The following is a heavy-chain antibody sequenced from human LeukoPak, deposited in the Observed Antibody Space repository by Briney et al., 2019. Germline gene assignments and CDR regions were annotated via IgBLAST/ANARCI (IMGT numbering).Heavy chain of an antibody. D-gene: IGHD2-2*01. CDR1: GGSFSGYY. CDR2: INHSGST. CDR3: ARVRGSVVPAAAFDI. V-gene: IGHV4-34*01. J-gene: IGHJ3*02. Sequence: SETLSLTCAVYGGSFSGYYWSWIRQPPGKGLEWIGEINHSGSTNYNPSLKSRVTISVDTSKSQFSLKLSSVTAADTAVYYCARVRGSVVPAAAFDIWGQGTMVTVSS.